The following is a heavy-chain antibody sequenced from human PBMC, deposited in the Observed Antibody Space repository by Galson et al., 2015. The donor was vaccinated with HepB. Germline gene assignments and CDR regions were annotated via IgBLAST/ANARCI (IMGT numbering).Heavy chain of an antibody. CDR3: ARQVGSGWYV. Sequence: VKVSCKASGYTFTSYDINWVRQATGQGLEWMGWMNPNSGNTGYAQKFQGRVTMTRNTSISTAYLQWSSLKASDTAMYYCARQVGSGWYVWGQGTLVTVSS. V-gene: IGHV1-8*01. D-gene: IGHD6-19*01. CDR1: GYTFTSYD. J-gene: IGHJ4*02. CDR2: MNPNSGNT.